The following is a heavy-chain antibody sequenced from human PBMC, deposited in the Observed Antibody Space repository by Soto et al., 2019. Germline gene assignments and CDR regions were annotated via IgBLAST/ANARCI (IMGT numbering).Heavy chain of an antibody. CDR1: GFTFGDNA. D-gene: IGHD5-18*01. V-gene: IGHV3-9*01. CDR2: INWKSDI. CDR3: AKPLGLLRRAMAQGSDY. Sequence: GGSLRLSCAVSGFTFGDNAMHWVRQAPEKGLEWVSGINWKSDIGYADSVKGRFTISRDNSKNTVYLQMNSLRPEDTAVYYCAKPLGLLRRAMAQGSDYWGQGTLVTVSS. J-gene: IGHJ4*02.